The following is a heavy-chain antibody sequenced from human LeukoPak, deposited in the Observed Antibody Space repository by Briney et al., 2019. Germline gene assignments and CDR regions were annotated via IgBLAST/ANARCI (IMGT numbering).Heavy chain of an antibody. CDR2: ISSSSSYI. D-gene: IGHD1-26*01. Sequence: GGSLRLSCAASRFTFSSYSMNWVRQAPGKGLEWVSSISSSSSYIYYADSLKGRFTISRDNAKNSLYLQMSSLRAEDTAMYYCARGYSGSYGAIDYWGQGTLVTVSS. V-gene: IGHV3-21*01. CDR1: RFTFSSYS. J-gene: IGHJ4*02. CDR3: ARGYSGSYGAIDY.